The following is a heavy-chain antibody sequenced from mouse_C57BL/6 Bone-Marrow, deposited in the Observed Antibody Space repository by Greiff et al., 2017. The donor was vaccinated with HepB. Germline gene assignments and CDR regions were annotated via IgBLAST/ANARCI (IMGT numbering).Heavy chain of an antibody. D-gene: IGHD1-1*01. J-gene: IGHJ1*03. CDR3: ARSGTTVVADDWYFDV. Sequence: EVKVVDSVAELVRPGASVKLSCTASGFNIKNTYMHWVKQRPEQGLEWIGRIDPANGNTKYAPKFQGKATITADTSSNTAYLQLSSLTSEDTAIYYCARSGTTVVADDWYFDVWGTGTTVTVSS. CDR2: IDPANGNT. V-gene: IGHV14-3*01. CDR1: GFNIKNTY.